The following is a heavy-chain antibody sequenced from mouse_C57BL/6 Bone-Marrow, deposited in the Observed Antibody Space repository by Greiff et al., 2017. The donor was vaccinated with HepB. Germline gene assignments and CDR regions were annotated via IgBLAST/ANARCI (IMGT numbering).Heavy chain of an antibody. Sequence: VQLQRSGAELVRPGASVKLSCTASGFNIKDDYMHWVKQRPEQGLEWIGWIDPENGDTEYASKFQGKATITADTSSNTAYLQLSSLTSEDTAVYYCTNGNPYYYAMDYWGQGTSVTVSS. CDR3: TNGNPYYYAMDY. CDR1: GFNIKDDY. V-gene: IGHV14-4*01. J-gene: IGHJ4*01. CDR2: IDPENGDT. D-gene: IGHD2-1*01.